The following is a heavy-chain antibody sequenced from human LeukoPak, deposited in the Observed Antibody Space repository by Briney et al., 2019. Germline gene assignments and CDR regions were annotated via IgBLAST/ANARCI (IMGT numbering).Heavy chain of an antibody. J-gene: IGHJ4*02. CDR2: IWYDGSNI. CDR1: GFTFSDYY. V-gene: IGHV3-33*08. CDR3: ARARNDYDSNGFSVLDY. Sequence: GGSLRLSCAASGFTFSDYYMSWIRQAPGKGLEWVAVIWYDGSNIYYADSVKGRFTISRDNSKSTLYLQMNSLRAEDTALYYCARARNDYDSNGFSVLDYWGQGTLVTVSS. D-gene: IGHD3-22*01.